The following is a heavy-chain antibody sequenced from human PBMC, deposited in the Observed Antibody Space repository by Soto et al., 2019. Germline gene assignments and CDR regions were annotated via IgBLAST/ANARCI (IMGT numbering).Heavy chain of an antibody. CDR2: ISAYNGNT. Sequence: QVQLVQSGAEVKKPGASVKVSCKASGYTFTNFGISWVRQAPGQGLEWMGWISAYNGNTNYAQKFQGRVTMTTDTPRSNAYMGVRGLRFGDPAVYYCARGETPIASGGQGTLVTFSS. V-gene: IGHV1-18*01. CDR3: ARGETPIAS. D-gene: IGHD2-21*01. J-gene: IGHJ4*02. CDR1: GYTFTNFG.